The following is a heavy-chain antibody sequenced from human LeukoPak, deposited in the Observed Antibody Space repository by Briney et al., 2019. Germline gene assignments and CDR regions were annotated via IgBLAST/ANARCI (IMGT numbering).Heavy chain of an antibody. Sequence: GGSLRLSCAASGFTVSSNYMSWVRQAPGKGLEWVSVIYSGGSTYYADSVKGRFTISRDNSKNTLYLQMNSLRAEDTAVYYCASGVGARGYYFDHWGQGTLVTVSS. CDR2: IYSGGST. J-gene: IGHJ4*02. V-gene: IGHV3-66*01. CDR3: ASGVGARGYYFDH. CDR1: GFTVSSNY. D-gene: IGHD1-26*01.